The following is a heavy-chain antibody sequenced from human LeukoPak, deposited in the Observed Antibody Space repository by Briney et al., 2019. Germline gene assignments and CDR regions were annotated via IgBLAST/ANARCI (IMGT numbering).Heavy chain of an antibody. D-gene: IGHD2-21*01. V-gene: IGHV3-7*01. Sequence: PGGSLRLSCAASGFTFSSYAMSWVRQAPGKGLEWVANIKQDGSEKDYVDSVKGRFTISRDNAKNSLHLQMNSLRAEDTALYYCARYCGGDCYGLDVWGQGTTVAVSS. CDR3: ARYCGGDCYGLDV. J-gene: IGHJ6*02. CDR1: GFTFSSYA. CDR2: IKQDGSEK.